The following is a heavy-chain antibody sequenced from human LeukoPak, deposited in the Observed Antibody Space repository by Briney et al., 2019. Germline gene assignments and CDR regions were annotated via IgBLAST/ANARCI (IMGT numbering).Heavy chain of an antibody. D-gene: IGHD6-13*01. CDR3: EIDSSSWYVLDY. Sequence: GGSLRLSCAASGFTFNSYLMSWVRQAPGKGLVWVSRIDGDGATRSHEDSVKGRFTISRDNSKNTLYLQMNSLRADDTAVYYREIDSSSWYVLDYWGQGTLVTVSS. CDR2: IDGDGATR. V-gene: IGHV3-74*01. CDR1: GFTFNSYL. J-gene: IGHJ4*02.